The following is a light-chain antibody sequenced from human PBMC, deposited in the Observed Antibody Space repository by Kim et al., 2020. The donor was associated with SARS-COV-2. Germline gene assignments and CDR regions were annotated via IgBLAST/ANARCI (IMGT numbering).Light chain of an antibody. Sequence: GHSVTNSCTGTNVGIGCYDFVSWFQHLPGTAPNLIIYGVTERPSGVSNRFSGSKSGSTASLTISGLQAEDEADYYCLSFTSIGTWVFGGGTQLTVL. V-gene: IGLV2-14*03. CDR2: GVT. CDR1: NVGIGCYDF. J-gene: IGLJ3*02. CDR3: LSFTSIGTWV.